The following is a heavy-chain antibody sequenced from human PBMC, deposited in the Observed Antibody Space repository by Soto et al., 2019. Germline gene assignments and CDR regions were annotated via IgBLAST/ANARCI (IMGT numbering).Heavy chain of an antibody. CDR3: AREMREWNVVRTRGAFDV. D-gene: IGHD1-1*01. CDR2: MISDGTT. J-gene: IGHJ3*01. V-gene: IGHV3-53*01. Sequence: GGGLLQPGGSLRLSCAASGFTVSSDYMSWVRQAPGKGLEWVSLMISDGTTQYADSVKGRFTISRDSSENTVSLEMTSLRTEDTALYYCAREMREWNVVRTRGAFDVWGQGTMVTVSS. CDR1: GFTVSSDY.